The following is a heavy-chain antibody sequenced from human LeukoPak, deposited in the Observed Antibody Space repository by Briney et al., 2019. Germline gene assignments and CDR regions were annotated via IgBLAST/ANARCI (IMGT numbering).Heavy chain of an antibody. J-gene: IGHJ3*02. Sequence: SETLSLTCTVSGGSISSYSWSWLRQPPRKGLEWIGNIYYNGSTKYNSSLKSRLTISVDTSKNQFSLKLSSVTAADTAVYFCARDDYYDSSGYRNAFDIWGQGRVVTVS. CDR3: ARDDYYDSSGYRNAFDI. D-gene: IGHD3-22*01. CDR1: GGSISSYS. CDR2: IYYNGST. V-gene: IGHV4-59*12.